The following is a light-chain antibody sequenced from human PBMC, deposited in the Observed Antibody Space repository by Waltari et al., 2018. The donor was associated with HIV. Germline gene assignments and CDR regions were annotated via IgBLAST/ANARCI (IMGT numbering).Light chain of an antibody. CDR3: NSYTSSSTVV. J-gene: IGLJ2*01. V-gene: IGLV2-14*01. CDR1: SSDVGGYNY. CDR2: EVN. Sequence: QSALTQPASVSGSPGQSITISCTGTSSDVGGYNYVSWYQQHPGIAPKLMIYEVNNRPSGFSNRFSGSKSGNTASLTISGLQAEDEADYYCNSYTSSSTVVFGGGTKLTVL.